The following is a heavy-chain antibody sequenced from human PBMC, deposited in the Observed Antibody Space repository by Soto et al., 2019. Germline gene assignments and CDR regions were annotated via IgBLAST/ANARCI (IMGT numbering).Heavy chain of an antibody. CDR3: ARGYDFGSVKWDV. CDR1: GYTFTSYG. J-gene: IGHJ6*02. D-gene: IGHD3-10*01. CDR2: ISAYNGTT. V-gene: IGHV1-18*01. Sequence: QVQLVPYGAEVKKPGASVKVSCKASGYTFTSYGISWVRQAPGQGLEWMGWISAYNGTTNYAQKLQGRVTMTTDLSTSTAYLVLRSVRSDDTALYYCARGYDFGSVKWDVLGQGTTVTVSS.